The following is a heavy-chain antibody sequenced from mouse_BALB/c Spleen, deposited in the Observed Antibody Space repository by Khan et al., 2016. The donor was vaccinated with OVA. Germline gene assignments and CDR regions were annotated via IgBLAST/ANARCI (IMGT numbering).Heavy chain of an antibody. CDR2: INPYNAGT. V-gene: IGHV1S136*01. J-gene: IGHJ3*01. Sequence: VQLQQSGPELVEPGASVKMSCKASGCTFTNYVMHWVKQKPGQGLEWIGYINPYNAGTRYNEKFKGKATLTSDISSTTAYMELSSLTSEDSAVYYCAREASSWDFSFPYWGQGTLVTVST. CDR1: GCTFTNYV. CDR3: AREASSWDFSFPY. D-gene: IGHD4-1*01.